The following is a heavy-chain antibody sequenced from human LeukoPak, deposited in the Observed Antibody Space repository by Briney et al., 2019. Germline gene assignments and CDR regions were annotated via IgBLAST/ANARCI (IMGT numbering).Heavy chain of an antibody. D-gene: IGHD3-22*01. V-gene: IGHV1-46*01. CDR2: INPSGGST. J-gene: IGHJ4*02. CDR3: ARVLRWGYDSSIDY. Sequence: GESLKISCKGSGYTFTSYYMHWVRQAPGQGLEWMGIINPSGGSTSYAQKFQGRVTMTRDTSTSTVYMELSSLRSEDTAVYYCARVLRWGYDSSIDYWGQGTLVTVSS. CDR1: GYTFTSYY.